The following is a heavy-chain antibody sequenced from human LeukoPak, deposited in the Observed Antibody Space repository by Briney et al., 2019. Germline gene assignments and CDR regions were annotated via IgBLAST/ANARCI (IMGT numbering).Heavy chain of an antibody. CDR1: GFTFSDYY. CDR3: AKSDSSSFGD. V-gene: IGHV3-11*01. Sequence: GGSLRLSCAASGFTFSDYYMIWIRQAPGKGLEGGSYMRSSGCTIYYADSVKGRFTISSDNAQHSLYLQMNSLRAEDTAVYYCAKSDSSSFGDWGQGTLVIVSS. J-gene: IGHJ4*02. CDR2: MRSSGCTI. D-gene: IGHD6-13*01.